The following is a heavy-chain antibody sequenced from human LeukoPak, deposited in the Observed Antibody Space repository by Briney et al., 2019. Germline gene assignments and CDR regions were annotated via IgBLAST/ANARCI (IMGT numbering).Heavy chain of an antibody. CDR3: ARGPSSDWYLPFDY. CDR2: IYYSGST. CDR1: GGSISSGSYY. V-gene: IGHV4-61*01. J-gene: IGHJ4*02. D-gene: IGHD6-19*01. Sequence: SETLSLTCTVSGGSISSGSYYWSWIRQPPGKGLEWIGYIYYSGSTNYNPSLKSRVTISVDRSKNQFSLKLSSVTAADTAVYYCARGPSSDWYLPFDYWGQGTLVTVSS.